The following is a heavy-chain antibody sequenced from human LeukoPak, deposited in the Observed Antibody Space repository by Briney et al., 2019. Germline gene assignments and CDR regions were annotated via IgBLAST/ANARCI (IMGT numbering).Heavy chain of an antibody. J-gene: IGHJ6*03. V-gene: IGHV4-59*08. CDR2: IYYSGRT. D-gene: IGHD4-17*01. CDR3: ARHVLMTTVTQPYYYYYMDV. CDR1: GGSISSYY. Sequence: SQTLSLTCTVSGGSISSYYWSWIRQPPGKGLEWLGYIYYSGRTNYNPSLKSRVTISVDTSKNQFSLKLSSVTAADTAVYYCARHVLMTTVTQPYYYYYMDVWGKGTTVTVSS.